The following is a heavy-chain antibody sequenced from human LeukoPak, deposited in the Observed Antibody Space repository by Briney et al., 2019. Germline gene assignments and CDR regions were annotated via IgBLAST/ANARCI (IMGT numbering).Heavy chain of an antibody. CDR1: GFTVSSNY. J-gene: IGHJ6*03. Sequence: GGSLRLSCAASGFTVSSNYMSWVRQAPGKGLEWVSVIYSGGSTYYADSVKGRFTISRDNSKNTLYLQMNSLRAEDTAVYYCARSVRTMVRGDYYYYMDVWGKGTTVTISS. CDR2: IYSGGST. CDR3: ARSVRTMVRGDYYYYMDV. D-gene: IGHD3-10*01. V-gene: IGHV3-53*01.